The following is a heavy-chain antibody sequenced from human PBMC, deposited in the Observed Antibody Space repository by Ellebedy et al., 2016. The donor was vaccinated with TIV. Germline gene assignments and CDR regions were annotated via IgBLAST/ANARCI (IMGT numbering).Heavy chain of an antibody. D-gene: IGHD2-15*01. V-gene: IGHV3-21*01. J-gene: IGHJ4*02. CDR1: GFIFSDQY. CDR2: ITSSSSYI. Sequence: GGSLRLSXAASGFIFSDQYVDWVRQAPGKGLEWVSSITSSSSYIYYADSVKGRFTISRDNAKNSLYLQMNSLRVEDTAVYYCARISTCSGGTCYPDYWGQGTLVTVSS. CDR3: ARISTCSGGTCYPDY.